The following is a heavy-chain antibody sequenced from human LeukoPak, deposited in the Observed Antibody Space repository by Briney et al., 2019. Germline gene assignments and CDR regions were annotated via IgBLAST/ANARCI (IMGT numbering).Heavy chain of an antibody. J-gene: IGHJ4*02. CDR2: MNPNSGNT. CDR1: GYTFTSYD. D-gene: IGHD3-22*01. CDR3: ARGLNYYDSSGTDY. V-gene: IGHV1-8*01. Sequence: ASVKVSCKASGYTFTSYDINWVRQASGQGLEGMGWMNPNSGNTGYAQKFQGRVTMTRNTSISTAYMELSSLRSEDTAVYYCARGLNYYDSSGTDYWGQGTLVTVSS.